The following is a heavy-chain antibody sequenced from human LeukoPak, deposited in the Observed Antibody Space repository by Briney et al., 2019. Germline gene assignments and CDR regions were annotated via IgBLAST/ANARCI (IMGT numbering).Heavy chain of an antibody. V-gene: IGHV4-31*03. CDR2: ISYSGST. CDR1: GGSITSGGYY. J-gene: IGHJ3*01. Sequence: SETLSLTCTVSGGSITSGGYYWSWIRQHPVKGLEWIGYISYSGSTFYSPSLKGRVDISLDTSKNHFSLRLNSVTAADTAVYYCARAEPAYCSRGSCSSWIDAFDVWGQGTMVTVSS. D-gene: IGHD2-15*01. CDR3: ARAEPAYCSRGSCSSWIDAFDV.